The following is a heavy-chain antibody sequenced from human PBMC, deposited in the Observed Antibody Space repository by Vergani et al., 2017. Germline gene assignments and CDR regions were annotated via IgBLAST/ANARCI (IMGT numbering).Heavy chain of an antibody. Sequence: EVQLLESGGGLVQPGGSLRLSCAASGFTFSSYAMSWVRQAPGKGLEWVSAISGSGGSTYYADSVKGRFTISRDNSKNTLYLQMNSLRAEDTAVYYCTRDQEHCSSTSCYRYYYYYGMDVWGQGTTVTVSS. D-gene: IGHD2-2*01. CDR2: ISGSGGST. J-gene: IGHJ6*02. CDR3: TRDQEHCSSTSCYRYYYYYGMDV. V-gene: IGHV3-23*01. CDR1: GFTFSSYA.